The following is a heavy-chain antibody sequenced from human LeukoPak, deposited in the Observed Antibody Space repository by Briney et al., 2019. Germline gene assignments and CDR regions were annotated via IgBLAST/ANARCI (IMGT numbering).Heavy chain of an antibody. CDR1: GGSISSGSYY. D-gene: IGHD3-3*01. J-gene: IGHJ6*03. CDR2: IYSSGST. V-gene: IGHV4-61*02. CDR3: ARDQRVAYDFWSGYSGYYMDV. Sequence: KPSETLSLTCTVSGGSISSGSYYWSWIRQPAGKGLEWIGRIYSSGSTNYNPSLKSRVTISVDTSKNQFSLKLSSVTAADTAVYYCARDQRVAYDFWSGYSGYYMDVWGKGPRSPSP.